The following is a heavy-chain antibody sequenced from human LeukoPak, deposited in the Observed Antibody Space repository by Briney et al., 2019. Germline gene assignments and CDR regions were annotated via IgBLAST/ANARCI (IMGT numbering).Heavy chain of an antibody. CDR3: ARGGGATRIDY. CDR2: IYTSGST. V-gene: IGHV4-4*07. CDR1: GGSITTYY. D-gene: IGHD5-12*01. J-gene: IGHJ4*02. Sequence: PSDTLSLTCTVSGGSITTYYWSWIRQPAGKGLEWIGRIYTSGSTNYNPSLKSRVTISVDTSKNQFSLKLTSVTAADTAVYYCARGGGATRIDYWGQGTLVTVSS.